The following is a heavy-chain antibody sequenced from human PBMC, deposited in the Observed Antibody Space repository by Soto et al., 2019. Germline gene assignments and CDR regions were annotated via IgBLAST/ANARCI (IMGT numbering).Heavy chain of an antibody. CDR1: GFTFSSYT. J-gene: IGHJ5*02. V-gene: IGHV3-23*01. CDR3: VRTIVGATKGGWFDP. CDR2: FSGRDATT. D-gene: IGHD1-26*01. Sequence: GGSLRLSCTASGFTFSSYTMSWVRQAPGKGLEWVSSFSGRDATTYYADSVKGRFTISRDNSKNTLYLQMNSLRAEDTALYFCVRTIVGATKGGWFDPWGQGALVTVPS.